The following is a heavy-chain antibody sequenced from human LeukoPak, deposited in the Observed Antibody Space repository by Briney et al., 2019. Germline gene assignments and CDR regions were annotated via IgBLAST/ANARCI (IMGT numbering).Heavy chain of an antibody. J-gene: IGHJ6*02. CDR3: ARAYSSSWYRENYYYYYGMDV. CDR1: GFTFDDYG. D-gene: IGHD6-13*01. CDR2: INWNGGST. V-gene: IGHV3-20*04. Sequence: GGSLRLSCAASGFTFDDYGMSWVRQAPGKGLEWVSGINWNGGSTGYADSVKGRFTISRDNAKNSLYLQMNSLRAEDTALYYCARAYSSSWYRENYYYYYGMDVWGQGTTVTVSS.